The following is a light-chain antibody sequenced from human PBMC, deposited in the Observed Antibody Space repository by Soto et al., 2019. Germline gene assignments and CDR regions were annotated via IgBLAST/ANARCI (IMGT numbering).Light chain of an antibody. CDR2: GAS. V-gene: IGKV3-15*01. J-gene: IGKJ1*01. CDR1: RSVSSN. Sequence: EIVMTQSPATLSVSPGERATLSCRASRSVSSNLAWYQQKPGQAPRLLIYGASTRATDIPARFSGSGSDKDFTLTISSLQSEDFAVYYCQQYNNWPRTFGQGTKVDIK. CDR3: QQYNNWPRT.